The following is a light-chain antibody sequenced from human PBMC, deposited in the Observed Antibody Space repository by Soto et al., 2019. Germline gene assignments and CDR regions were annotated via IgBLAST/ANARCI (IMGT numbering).Light chain of an antibody. J-gene: IGLJ2*01. CDR2: LNSDGSH. CDR1: SGNSTYA. CDR3: QTWGTGIQV. Sequence: QPVLTQSPSASASLGASVKLTCTLSSGNSTYAIAWHQQQPEKGPHYLMKLNSDGSHTKGDGIPDRFSGSSSGAERYLTISSLQSEDEADYYCQTWGTGIQVFGGGTKVTVL. V-gene: IGLV4-69*02.